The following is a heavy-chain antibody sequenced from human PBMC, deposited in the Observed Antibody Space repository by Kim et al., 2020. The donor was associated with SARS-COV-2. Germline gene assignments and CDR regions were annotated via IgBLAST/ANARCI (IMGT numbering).Heavy chain of an antibody. CDR3: AKEAWAGGY. CDR2: NT. Sequence: NTSYADSVQRRFTISRDNSKNTLYLQMNSLSAEDTAVYYCAKEAWAGGYWGQGTLVTVSS. J-gene: IGHJ4*02. D-gene: IGHD3-16*01. V-gene: IGHV3-23*01.